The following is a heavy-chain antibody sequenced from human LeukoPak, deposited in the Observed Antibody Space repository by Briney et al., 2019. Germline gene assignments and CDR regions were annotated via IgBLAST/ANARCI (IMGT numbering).Heavy chain of an antibody. D-gene: IGHD6-13*01. CDR1: GGSISSGGYY. CDR3: ARDMAAAGPNWFDP. Sequence: SETLSLTCTVSGGSISSGGYYWSWIRQPPGKGLEWIGYIYYSGSTNYNPSLKSRVTISVDTSKNQFSLELSSVTAADTAVYYCARDMAAAGPNWFDPWGQGTLVTVSS. V-gene: IGHV4-61*08. J-gene: IGHJ5*02. CDR2: IYYSGST.